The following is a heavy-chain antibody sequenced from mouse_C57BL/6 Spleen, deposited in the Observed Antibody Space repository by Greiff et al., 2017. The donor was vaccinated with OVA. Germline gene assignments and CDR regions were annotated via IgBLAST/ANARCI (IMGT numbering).Heavy chain of an antibody. V-gene: IGHV1-18*01. CDR3: ARSPYYYGSSYVWYFDV. CDR1: GYTFTDYN. D-gene: IGHD1-1*01. CDR2: INPNNGGT. Sequence: EVQLQQSGPELVKPGASVKIPCKASGYTFTDYNMDWVKQSHGKSLEWIGDINPNNGGTIYNQKFKGKATLTVDKSSSTAYMELRSLTSEDTAVYYCARSPYYYGSSYVWYFDVWGTGTTVTVSS. J-gene: IGHJ1*03.